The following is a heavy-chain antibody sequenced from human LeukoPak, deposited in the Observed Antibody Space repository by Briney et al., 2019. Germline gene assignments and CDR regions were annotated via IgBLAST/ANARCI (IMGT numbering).Heavy chain of an antibody. CDR3: AKGYMVLYGSGSYYSAHDAFDI. V-gene: IGHV3-23*01. CDR1: GFTFSSYA. Sequence: PGGSLRLSCAASGFTFSSYAMSWVRQAPGKGLEWVSAISGSGGSTYYADSVKGRFTISRDNSKNTLYLQMNSLRAEDTAVYYCAKGYMVLYGSGSYYSAHDAFDIWGQGTMVTVSS. J-gene: IGHJ3*02. D-gene: IGHD3-10*01. CDR2: ISGSGGST.